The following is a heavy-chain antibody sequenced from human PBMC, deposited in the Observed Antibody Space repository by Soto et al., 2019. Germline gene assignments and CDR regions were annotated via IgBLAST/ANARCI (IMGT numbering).Heavy chain of an antibody. V-gene: IGHV1-18*01. CDR2: ISPYTGDT. Sequence: QVPLVQSGDEMKKPGASVRVSCKASGYIFVNYGIAWVRQAPGQGLEWMGWISPYTGDTHSASKVQGRLTMTTDTSTSTAYMDLGSLTSDDTAVYYCAMVDNYVTPTPQDVWGQGTTVTVSS. D-gene: IGHD3-16*01. J-gene: IGHJ6*02. CDR3: AMVDNYVTPTPQDV. CDR1: GYIFVNYG.